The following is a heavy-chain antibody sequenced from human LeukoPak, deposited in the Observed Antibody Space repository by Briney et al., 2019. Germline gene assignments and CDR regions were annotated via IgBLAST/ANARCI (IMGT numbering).Heavy chain of an antibody. Sequence: GGSLRLSCAASGFTFSSYAMSWVRQAPGKGLEWVAFIRYDGSNKYYADSVKGRFTISRDNSKNTLYLQMNSLRAEDTAVYYCAKERRNWGFVDYWGQGTLVTVSS. V-gene: IGHV3-30*02. CDR1: GFTFSSYA. CDR2: IRYDGSNK. J-gene: IGHJ4*02. D-gene: IGHD7-27*01. CDR3: AKERRNWGFVDY.